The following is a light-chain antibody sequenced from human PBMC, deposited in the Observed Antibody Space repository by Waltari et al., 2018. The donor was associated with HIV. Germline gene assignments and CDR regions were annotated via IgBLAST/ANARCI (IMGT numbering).Light chain of an antibody. Sequence: YELTQTPPVSVAPGQTATIPRRGDNIGYRSVHWYQQKAGQAPVLVFYDDTDRPSGIPERFSGSKSGNTATLTISRVEAGDEADYYCQVWASNSAYVVFGGRTKLTVL. J-gene: IGLJ2*01. CDR2: DDT. CDR1: NIGYRS. V-gene: IGLV3-21*02. CDR3: QVWASNSAYVV.